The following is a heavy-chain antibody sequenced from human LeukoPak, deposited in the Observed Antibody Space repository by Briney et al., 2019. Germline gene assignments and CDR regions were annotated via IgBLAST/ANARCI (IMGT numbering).Heavy chain of an antibody. D-gene: IGHD4-23*01. V-gene: IGHV1-18*01. CDR2: ISAYNGNT. J-gene: IGHJ4*02. Sequence: ASVKVSCKASGYTFASYGISWVRQAPGQGLEWMGWISAYNGNTNYAQKLQGRVTMTTDTSTSTAYMELRSLRSDDTAVYYCARAPNYGGKSGGRIIDYRGQGTLVTVSS. CDR1: GYTFASYG. CDR3: ARAPNYGGKSGGRIIDY.